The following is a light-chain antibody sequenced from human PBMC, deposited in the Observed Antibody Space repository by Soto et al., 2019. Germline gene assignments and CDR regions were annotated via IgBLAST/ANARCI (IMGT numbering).Light chain of an antibody. CDR1: QSVSSSF. Sequence: EIVLTQSPGTLSLSPGERATLSCRASQSVSSSFLAWYQQKPGQAPRLLIYGASSRATGIPDRFSGSGSGTDFTLTISGLEPEDFAVYYCQQYGSSSWTFGQGNTVEIK. V-gene: IGKV3-20*01. CDR2: GAS. CDR3: QQYGSSSWT. J-gene: IGKJ1*01.